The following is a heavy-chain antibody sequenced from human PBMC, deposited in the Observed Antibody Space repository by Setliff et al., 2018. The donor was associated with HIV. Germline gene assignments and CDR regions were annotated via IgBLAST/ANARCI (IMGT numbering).Heavy chain of an antibody. V-gene: IGHV4-31*03. CDR1: GGSITSSGYN. Sequence: SEPLSLTCIVSGGSITSSGYNWNWIRQHPGKGLEWIGYIYSSGRTSYNPSLQSRVSISIDTSKNQFSLKLDSVIAADTAVYYCARDEVRYYSGSESVRAGMDVWGQGTAVTVSS. CDR2: IYSSGRT. J-gene: IGHJ6*02. D-gene: IGHD3-10*01. CDR3: ARDEVRYYSGSESVRAGMDV.